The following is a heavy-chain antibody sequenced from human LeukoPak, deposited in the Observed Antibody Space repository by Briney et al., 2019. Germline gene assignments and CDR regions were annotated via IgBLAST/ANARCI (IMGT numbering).Heavy chain of an antibody. CDR2: IYYSGST. J-gene: IGHJ5*02. Sequence: SETLSLTCTVSGGSISGYYWSWIRQPPGKGLEWIGYIYYSGSTNYNPFLKSRVTISVDTSKNQTSLKLSSVTAADTAVYYCARVIAAAGTEWFDPWGQGTLVTVSS. D-gene: IGHD6-13*01. CDR1: GGSISGYY. V-gene: IGHV4-59*01. CDR3: ARVIAAAGTEWFDP.